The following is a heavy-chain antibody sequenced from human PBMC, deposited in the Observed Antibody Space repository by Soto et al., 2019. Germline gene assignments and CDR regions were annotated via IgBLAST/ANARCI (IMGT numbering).Heavy chain of an antibody. CDR3: ARFLGGAGSYYDGQNYNYYKGMDV. CDR1: GGPYNSFA. J-gene: IGHJ6*02. Sequence: QAQLVQSGAEVKKPGSSVKVSCKASGGPYNSFAISWVRQAPGQGLEWIGGIIPVFGTATYAQKFKGRVTITAEESTSTAHMELSSLTSEDTAVYYCARFLGGAGSYYDGQNYNYYKGMDVWGQGTTVTVSS. D-gene: IGHD3-10*01. V-gene: IGHV1-69*01. CDR2: IIPVFGTA.